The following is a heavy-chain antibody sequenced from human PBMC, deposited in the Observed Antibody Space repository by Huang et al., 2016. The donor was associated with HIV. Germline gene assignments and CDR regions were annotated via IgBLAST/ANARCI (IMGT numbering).Heavy chain of an antibody. V-gene: IGHV7-4-1*02. Sequence: QVQLVQSGSELRKPGASVKVSCKASGYPFNTYSLIWVRQDPGQGLGWMGGINTKTGKPTYAQGFTGRFVFSLDTTVNTAYLQISSLKTDDTAKYFCARYRLTGTFLDSWGQGTQVTVSS. CDR3: ARYRLTGTFLDS. J-gene: IGHJ4*02. CDR1: GYPFNTYS. D-gene: IGHD3-9*01. CDR2: INTKTGKP.